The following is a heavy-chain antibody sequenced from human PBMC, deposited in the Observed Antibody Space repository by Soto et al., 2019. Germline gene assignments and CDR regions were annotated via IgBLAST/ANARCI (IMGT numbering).Heavy chain of an antibody. Sequence: SVKVSCKASGGTFSSYAISWVRQAPGQGLEWMGGIIPIFGTANYAQKFQGRVTITADESTSTAYMELSSLRSEDTAVYYCARAMNYYDSSGYYYNHWGQGTLVTVSS. D-gene: IGHD3-22*01. V-gene: IGHV1-69*13. CDR2: IIPIFGTA. CDR3: ARAMNYYDSSGYYYNH. J-gene: IGHJ4*02. CDR1: GGTFSSYA.